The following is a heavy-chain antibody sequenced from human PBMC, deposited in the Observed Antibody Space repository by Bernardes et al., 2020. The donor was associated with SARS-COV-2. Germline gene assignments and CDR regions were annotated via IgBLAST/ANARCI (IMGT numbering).Heavy chain of an antibody. CDR3: ARGRIASHPGGRYYYGMDV. J-gene: IGHJ6*02. Sequence: SETLSLTCAVYGGSFSGYYWSWIRQPPGKGLEWIGEINHSGSTNYNPSLKSRVTISVDTSKNQFSLKLSSVTAADTAVYYCARGRIASHPGGRYYYGMDVWGQGTTVTVSS. D-gene: IGHD6-6*01. CDR1: GGSFSGYY. V-gene: IGHV4-34*01. CDR2: INHSGST.